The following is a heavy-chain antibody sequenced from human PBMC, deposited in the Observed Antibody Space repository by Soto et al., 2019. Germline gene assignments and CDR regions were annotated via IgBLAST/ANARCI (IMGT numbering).Heavy chain of an antibody. CDR1: GGSISSVGHY. CDR2: IYYSGST. CDR3: ARESGGYDSSTRYGLDV. Sequence: ASETLSLTCSVSGGSISSVGHYWTWIRQQPGKGLEWIGYIYYSGSTDYNPSLKSRVTISVDRSKNQFSLNLSSVTAADTAIYYCARESGGYDSSTRYGLDVWGQGTTVTVSS. V-gene: IGHV4-31*03. J-gene: IGHJ6*02. D-gene: IGHD6-25*01.